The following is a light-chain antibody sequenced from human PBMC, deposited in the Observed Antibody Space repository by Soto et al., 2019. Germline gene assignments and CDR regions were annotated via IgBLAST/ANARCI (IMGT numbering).Light chain of an antibody. J-gene: IGKJ5*01. CDR1: QSVSSSY. Sequence: EIVLTQSPGTLSLSPGERATLSCRSSQSVSSSYLAWYQQKPGQAPRLLIYGASNRATGIPARFSGSGSGTDFTLTISRLEPEDFAVYYCQQYGSSPTTFGQGTRLEIK. CDR2: GAS. CDR3: QQYGSSPTT. V-gene: IGKV3-20*01.